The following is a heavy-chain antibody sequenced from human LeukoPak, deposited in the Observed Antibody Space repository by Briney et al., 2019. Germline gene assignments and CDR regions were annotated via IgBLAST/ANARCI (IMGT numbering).Heavy chain of an antibody. CDR2: IRSKANSYAT. CDR1: GFTFSGSA. Sequence: GGSLTLSCAASGFTFSGSAMHWVRQASGKGLEGVGRIRSKANSYATAYAASVKGRFTISRDDSKNTAYLQMNSLKTEDTAVYYCSPTAAAGPYWFDPWGQGTLVTVSS. J-gene: IGHJ5*02. D-gene: IGHD6-13*01. V-gene: IGHV3-73*01. CDR3: SPTAAAGPYWFDP.